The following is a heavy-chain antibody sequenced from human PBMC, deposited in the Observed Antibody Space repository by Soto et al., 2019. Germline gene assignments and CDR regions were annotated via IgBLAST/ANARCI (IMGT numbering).Heavy chain of an antibody. CDR3: AKDDCSGGSCYPPYFDY. D-gene: IGHD2-15*01. CDR1: GFTFSSYA. J-gene: IGHJ4*02. Sequence: GGSLRLSCAASGFTFSSYAMSWVRQAPGKGLEWVSAISGSGGSTYYADSVKGRFTISRDNSKNTLYLQMNSLRAEDTAVYYCAKDDCSGGSCYPPYFDYWGQGTLVTVSS. V-gene: IGHV3-23*01. CDR2: ISGSGGST.